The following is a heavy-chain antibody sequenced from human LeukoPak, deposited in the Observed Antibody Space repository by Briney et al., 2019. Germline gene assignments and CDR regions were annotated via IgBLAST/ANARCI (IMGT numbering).Heavy chain of an antibody. D-gene: IGHD3-16*02. V-gene: IGHV3-21*01. CDR1: GFTFSSYS. Sequence: GGSLRLSCAASGFTFSSYSMNWVRQAPGKGLEWVSSISSSSSYIYYADSVKGRFTISRDNAKNSLYLQMNSLRAEDTAVYYCARGTYVDYVWGSYLQDYYYGMDVWGQGTTVTVSS. CDR2: ISSSSSYI. J-gene: IGHJ6*02. CDR3: ARGTYVDYVWGSYLQDYYYGMDV.